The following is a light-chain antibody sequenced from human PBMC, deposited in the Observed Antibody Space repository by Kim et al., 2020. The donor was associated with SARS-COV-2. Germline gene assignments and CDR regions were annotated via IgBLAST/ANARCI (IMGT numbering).Light chain of an antibody. CDR1: NIESKR. V-gene: IGLV3-21*04. Sequence: PGKTARLTCVGNNIESKRVTWHQPNPGQAPVLVMYYDSDRPSGIPARFAGSNSGNTATLTISRVEAGDEADYYCQVWDNSSDHVVFGGGTQLTVL. CDR2: YDS. J-gene: IGLJ3*02. CDR3: QVWDNSSDHVV.